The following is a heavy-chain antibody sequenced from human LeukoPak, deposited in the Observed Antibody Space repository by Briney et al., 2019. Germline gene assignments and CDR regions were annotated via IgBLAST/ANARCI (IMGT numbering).Heavy chain of an antibody. CDR1: GGSISSGSDY. J-gene: IGHJ6*03. V-gene: IGHV4-61*02. CDR2: IYTSGST. Sequence: SETLSLTCTVSGGSISSGSDYWSWIRQPAGKGLEWIGRIYTSGSTNYKHSLKRRVTISVNTFKNQFSLKLSSVTAADTAVYYCARSPTFSQLLYYYYYMDVWGKGTTVTVSS. D-gene: IGHD2-2*01. CDR3: ARSPTFSQLLYYYYYMDV.